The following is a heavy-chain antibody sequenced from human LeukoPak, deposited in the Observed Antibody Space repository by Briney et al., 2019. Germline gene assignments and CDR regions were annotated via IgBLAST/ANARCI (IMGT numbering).Heavy chain of an antibody. V-gene: IGHV4-59*12. J-gene: IGHJ4*02. Sequence: SETLSLTCTVSGCSISGYYWSWIRQAPGKGLEWIGNIYYSGGTNYNPSLKSRVTISVDTSTNQLSMKLSSVTAADAAVYYCAREEYSSGWLFDYWGQGNLVTVSS. CDR3: AREEYSSGWLFDY. CDR2: IYYSGGT. CDR1: GCSISGYY. D-gene: IGHD6-19*01.